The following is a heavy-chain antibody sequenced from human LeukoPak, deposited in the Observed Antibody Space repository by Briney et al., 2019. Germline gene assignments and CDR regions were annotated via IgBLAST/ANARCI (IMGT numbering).Heavy chain of an antibody. CDR2: IYHSGST. Sequence: SETLSLTCAVSGGSISSSNWWSWVRQPPGKGLEWIGEIYHSGSTNYNPSLKSRVTISVDTSKNQFSLELNSVTAADTAVYYCARDPSVAAAGNNWFDPWGQGTLVTVSS. D-gene: IGHD6-13*01. J-gene: IGHJ5*02. V-gene: IGHV4-4*02. CDR3: ARDPSVAAAGNNWFDP. CDR1: GGSISSSNW.